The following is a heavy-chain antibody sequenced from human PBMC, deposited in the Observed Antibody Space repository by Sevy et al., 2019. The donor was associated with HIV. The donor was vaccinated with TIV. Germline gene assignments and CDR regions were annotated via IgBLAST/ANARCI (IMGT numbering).Heavy chain of an antibody. V-gene: IGHV1-8*01. Sequence: ASVKVSCKSSGYTFTTYDINWVRQATGQGLEWMGWMNPNSGNTGYAQKFHGRVTMTSNTSISTDYMVLSSLRSEDTAVYYCSRIDSSCYMGNFDYWGQGTLVTVSS. CDR1: GYTFTTYD. CDR2: MNPNSGNT. J-gene: IGHJ4*02. D-gene: IGHD3-22*01. CDR3: SRIDSSCYMGNFDY.